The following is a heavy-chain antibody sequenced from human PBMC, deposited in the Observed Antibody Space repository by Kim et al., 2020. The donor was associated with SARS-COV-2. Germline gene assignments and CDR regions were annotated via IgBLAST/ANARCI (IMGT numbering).Heavy chain of an antibody. Sequence: GGSLRLSCAASGFTFSDYYMSWIRQAPGKGLEWVSYISSSSSYTNYADSVKGRFTISRDNAKNSLYLQMNSLRAEDTAVYYCARDPVEYYDYVWGSYRYAEKVYYFDYWGQGTLVTVSS. CDR3: ARDPVEYYDYVWGSYRYAEKVYYFDY. J-gene: IGHJ4*02. D-gene: IGHD3-16*02. V-gene: IGHV3-11*06. CDR1: GFTFSDYY. CDR2: ISSSSSYT.